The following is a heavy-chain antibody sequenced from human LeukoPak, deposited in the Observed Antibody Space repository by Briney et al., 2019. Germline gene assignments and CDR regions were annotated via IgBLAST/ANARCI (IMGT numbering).Heavy chain of an antibody. V-gene: IGHV3-7*01. J-gene: IGHJ4*02. Sequence: GGSLRLSCAASGFTFSSYWMSWVRQAPGKGLEWVANIKQDGSEKYYVDSVKGRFTISRDNAKNSLYLQMNSLRAEDTAVYYCARLVTRDLTGYLRTDYFDYWGQGTLVTVAS. CDR3: ARLVTRDLTGYLRTDYFDY. D-gene: IGHD3-9*01. CDR1: GFTFSSYW. CDR2: IKQDGSEK.